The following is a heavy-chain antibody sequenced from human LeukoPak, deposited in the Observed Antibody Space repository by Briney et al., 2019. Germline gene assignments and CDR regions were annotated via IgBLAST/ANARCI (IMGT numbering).Heavy chain of an antibody. D-gene: IGHD3-3*01. J-gene: IGHJ4*02. CDR2: INHSGST. CDR3: ARGVAYYDFWSGYYTPCYFDY. V-gene: IGHV4-34*01. CDR1: GGSSSGYY. Sequence: SETLSLTCAVYGGSSSGYYWSWIRQPPGKGLEWIGEINHSGSTNYNPSLKSRVTISVDTSKNQFSLKLSSVTAADTAVYYCARGVAYYDFWSGYYTPCYFDYWGQGTLVTVSS.